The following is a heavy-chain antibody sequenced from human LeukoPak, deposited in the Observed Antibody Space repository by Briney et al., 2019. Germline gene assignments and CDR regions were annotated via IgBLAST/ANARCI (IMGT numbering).Heavy chain of an antibody. CDR1: GFIFSSYE. J-gene: IGHJ4*02. CDR3: AREFRGVTRYFDY. CDR2: ISSSGSTK. V-gene: IGHV3-48*03. Sequence: PGRSLRLSCAASGFIFSSYEMNWVRQAPGKGLEWVSYISSSGSTKYYADSVKGRFTISRDNAKNSLYLQMNSLRAEDTAVYYCAREFRGVTRYFDYWGQGTLVTVSS. D-gene: IGHD3-10*01.